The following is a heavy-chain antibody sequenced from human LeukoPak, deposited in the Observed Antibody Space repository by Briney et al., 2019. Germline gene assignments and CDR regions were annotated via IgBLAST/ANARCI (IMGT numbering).Heavy chain of an antibody. J-gene: IGHJ4*02. D-gene: IGHD6-13*01. CDR1: GFTFSSYG. CDR3: AKLPTAAGTAGFDY. Sequence: GGSLRLSCAASGFTFSSYGMHWVRQAPGKGLEWVAVISYDGSNKYYANSVKGRFTISRDNSKNTLYLQMNSLRAEDTAVYYCAKLPTAAGTAGFDYWGQGTLVTVSS. V-gene: IGHV3-30*18. CDR2: ISYDGSNK.